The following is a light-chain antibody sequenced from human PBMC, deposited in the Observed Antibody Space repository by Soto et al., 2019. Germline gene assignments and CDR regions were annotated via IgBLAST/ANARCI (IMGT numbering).Light chain of an antibody. V-gene: IGLV2-14*01. CDR1: SSDVGGYDY. Sequence: SVLTQPASVSGSPGQSIATSCTGTSSDVGGYDYVSWYQQQPDKAPKLMIYEVTKRPSGVSNRFSGSKSGNTASLTISGLQSEDEADYYCSSHTSGSTRVFGTGTKVTVL. J-gene: IGLJ1*01. CDR3: SSHTSGSTRV. CDR2: EVT.